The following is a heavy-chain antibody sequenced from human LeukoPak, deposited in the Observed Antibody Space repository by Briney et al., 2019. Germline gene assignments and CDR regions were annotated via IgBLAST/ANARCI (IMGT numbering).Heavy chain of an antibody. Sequence: SETLSLTCAVSGGSISRSSYYWGWIRQPPGKGLEWIGSIYHSGSTYYNPSLKSRVTISVDTSKNQFSLKLSSVTAADTAVYYCGRHPLTWTDVLDAMDVWGQGTTVTVSS. CDR3: GRHPLTWTDVLDAMDV. V-gene: IGHV4-39*01. J-gene: IGHJ6*02. CDR1: GGSISRSSYY. D-gene: IGHD1-1*01. CDR2: IYHSGST.